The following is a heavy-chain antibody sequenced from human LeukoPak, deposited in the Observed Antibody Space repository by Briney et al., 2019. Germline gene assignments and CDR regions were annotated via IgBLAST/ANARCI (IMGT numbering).Heavy chain of an antibody. D-gene: IGHD2-21*02. CDR2: ISGRDDTTYYTDSPEGST. CDR3: AECMSATGVCLNFDS. Sequence: GGSLRLSCEASGFTFLNYAMSWVRQAPGKGLQWVSGISGRDDTTYYTDSPEGSTYYTNSAEGRFTISRDNSKNTVYLQIDSLGVEDTAVYYCAECMSATGVCLNFDSWGQGILVTVSS. J-gene: IGHJ4*02. CDR1: GFTFLNYA. V-gene: IGHV3-23*01.